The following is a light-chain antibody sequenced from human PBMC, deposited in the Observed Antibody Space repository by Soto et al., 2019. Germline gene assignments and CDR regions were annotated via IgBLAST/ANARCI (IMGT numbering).Light chain of an antibody. CDR2: GAS. J-gene: IGKJ3*01. CDR1: ERISSNF. CDR3: QQYGTSPST. V-gene: IGKV3-20*01. Sequence: VLTQSPDTLSLSPGERATLSCRASERISSNFLAWYQQRPGQAPRLLIYGASTRASGIPDRFSGSGSGTDFALTISRLEPEDFAVFYCQQYGTSPSTFGPGPKVDIK.